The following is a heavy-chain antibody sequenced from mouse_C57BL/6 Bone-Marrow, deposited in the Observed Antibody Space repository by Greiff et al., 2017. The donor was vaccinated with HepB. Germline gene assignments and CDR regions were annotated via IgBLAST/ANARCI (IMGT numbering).Heavy chain of an antibody. Sequence: QVQLQQPGAELVKPGASVKMSCKASGYTFTSYWITWVKQRPGQGLEWIGDIYPGSGSTNYNEKFKSKATLTVDTSSITAYMQLSSLTSEDSAVYYCARLRTIYYDYDADYFDYWGQGTTLTVSS. CDR1: GYTFTSYW. J-gene: IGHJ2*01. V-gene: IGHV1-55*01. CDR3: ARLRTIYYDYDADYFDY. CDR2: IYPGSGST. D-gene: IGHD2-4*01.